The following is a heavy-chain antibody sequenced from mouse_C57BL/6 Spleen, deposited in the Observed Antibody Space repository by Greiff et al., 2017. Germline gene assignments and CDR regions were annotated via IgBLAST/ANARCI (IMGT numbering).Heavy chain of an antibody. J-gene: IGHJ4*01. Sequence: QVQLKESGAELARPGASVKLSCKASGYTFTSYGISWVKQRTGQGLEWIGEIYPRSGNTYYNEKFKGKATLTADKSSSTAYMELRSLTSEDSAVYFCARAGLRDAMDYGGQGTSVTVSS. CDR3: ARAGLRDAMDY. CDR2: IYPRSGNT. D-gene: IGHD2-4*01. V-gene: IGHV1-81*01. CDR1: GYTFTSYG.